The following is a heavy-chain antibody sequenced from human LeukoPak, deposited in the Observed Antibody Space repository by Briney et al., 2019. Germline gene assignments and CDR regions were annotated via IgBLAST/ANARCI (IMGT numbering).Heavy chain of an antibody. CDR3: ARAVASGYGSDY. D-gene: IGHD3-10*01. CDR1: GYTFTSYA. V-gene: IGHV7-4-1*02. Sequence: ASVKVSCKASGYTFTSYAVVWVRQALGQRLDWMGWINTNTGNPTYAQGFTGRFVFSLDTSVSTAYLQINSLKAEDTAVYYCARAVASGYGSDYWGQGTLVTASS. J-gene: IGHJ4*02. CDR2: INTNTGNP.